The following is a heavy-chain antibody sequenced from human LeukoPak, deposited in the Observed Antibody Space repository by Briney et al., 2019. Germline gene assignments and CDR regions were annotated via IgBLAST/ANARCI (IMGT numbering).Heavy chain of an antibody. V-gene: IGHV4-4*07. CDR3: ARGRGSSWYYFDY. J-gene: IGHJ4*02. CDR1: GGSISSYY. D-gene: IGHD6-13*01. CDR2: IYTSGNT. Sequence: KPSETLSLTCTVSGGSISSYYWSWVRQPAGKGLEWIGRIYTSGNTNYNPSLKGRVTMTVDTSKNQSSLNLSSVTAAGTAVYYCARGRGSSWYYFDYWGQGTLVTVSS.